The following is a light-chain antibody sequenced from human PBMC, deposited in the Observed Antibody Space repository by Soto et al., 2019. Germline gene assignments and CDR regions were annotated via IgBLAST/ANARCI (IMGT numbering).Light chain of an antibody. CDR2: EGI. Sequence: QPVLTQPASVSESFGQSITISCTGSNNDVGSYNFVSWYQQHPGKAPKLIIYEGIKRPSGISDRFSGSKSGNTASLTISGLQADDEADYYCWSYAGRSTSVFGTGTKLTVL. CDR3: WSYAGRSTSV. J-gene: IGLJ1*01. V-gene: IGLV2-23*01. CDR1: NNDVGSYNF.